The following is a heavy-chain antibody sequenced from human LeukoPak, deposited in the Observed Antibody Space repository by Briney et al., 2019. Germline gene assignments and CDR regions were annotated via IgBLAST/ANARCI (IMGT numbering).Heavy chain of an antibody. Sequence: VASVKVSCKASGGTFSSYAISWVRQVPGQGLEWMGGIIPIFGTANYAQKFQGRVTITADESTSTAYMELSSLRSEDTAVYYCASDVYDSSGYYDLYYYYYGMDVWGQGTTVTVSS. J-gene: IGHJ6*02. CDR1: GGTFSSYA. V-gene: IGHV1-69*13. CDR3: ASDVYDSSGYYDLYYYYYGMDV. D-gene: IGHD3-22*01. CDR2: IIPIFGTA.